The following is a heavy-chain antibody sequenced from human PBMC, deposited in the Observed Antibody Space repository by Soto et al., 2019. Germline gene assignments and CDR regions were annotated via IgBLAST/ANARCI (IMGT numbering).Heavy chain of an antibody. Sequence: GSLRLSCAASGFTFSTYSMNWVRQAPGKGLEWVSYISSTSFTEYYADSVKGRFTISRDNARNSLYLQMNSLRAEDTAVYYCARGDFLEWLYSFDYWGQGTLVTVSS. D-gene: IGHD3-3*01. J-gene: IGHJ4*02. CDR2: ISSTSFTE. CDR1: GFTFSTYS. CDR3: ARGDFLEWLYSFDY. V-gene: IGHV3-48*01.